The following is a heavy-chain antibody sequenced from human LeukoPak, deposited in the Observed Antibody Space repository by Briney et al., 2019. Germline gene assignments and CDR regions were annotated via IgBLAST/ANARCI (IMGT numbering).Heavy chain of an antibody. V-gene: IGHV3-48*02. D-gene: IGHD3-9*01. Sequence: GGSLRLSCAASGFTFSSYSMNWVRQAPGKGLEWVSYISSSSSTIYYADTVKGRFTISRDNAKNSLYLQMNSLRDEDTAVYYCARDAPGYFDCGMDVWGQGTTVTVSS. J-gene: IGHJ6*02. CDR1: GFTFSSYS. CDR2: ISSSSSTI. CDR3: ARDAPGYFDCGMDV.